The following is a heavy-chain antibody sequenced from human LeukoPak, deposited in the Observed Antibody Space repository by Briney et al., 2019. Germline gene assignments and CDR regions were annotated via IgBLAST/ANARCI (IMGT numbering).Heavy chain of an antibody. CDR1: GFTFSSYW. CDR3: ARGTMLDVSYYGSGVYFDY. J-gene: IGHJ4*02. CDR2: IKQDGSEK. D-gene: IGHD3-10*01. V-gene: IGHV3-7*01. Sequence: GGSLRLSCAASGFTFSSYWMSWVRQAPGKGLEWVANIKQDGSEKYYVDSVKGRFTISRDNAKNSLYLQMNSLRAEGTAVYYCARGTMLDVSYYGSGVYFDYWGQGTLVTVSS.